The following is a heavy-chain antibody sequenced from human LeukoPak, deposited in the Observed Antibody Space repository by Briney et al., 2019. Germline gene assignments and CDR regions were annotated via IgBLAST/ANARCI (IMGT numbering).Heavy chain of an antibody. CDR3: ARDFLPVGATEGDAFDI. V-gene: IGHV1-2*06. CDR1: GGTFSSYA. D-gene: IGHD1-26*01. J-gene: IGHJ3*02. CDR2: INPNSGGT. Sequence: ASVKVSCKASGGTFSSYAISWVRQAPGQGLEWMGRINPNSGGTNYAQKFQGRVTMTRDTSISTAYMELSRLRSDDTAVYCCARDFLPVGATEGDAFDIWGQGTMVTVSS.